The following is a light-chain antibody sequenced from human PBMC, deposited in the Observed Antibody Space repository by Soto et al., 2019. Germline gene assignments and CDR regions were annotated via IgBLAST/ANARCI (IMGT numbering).Light chain of an antibody. J-gene: IGLJ1*01. Sequence: QSVLTQPDSVSGSPGQSITISCTGTSSDVGSYNLVSWYQQHPGKAPKPMIYEGSKRPSGVSNRFSGSKSGNTASLTISGLQAEDEADYYCCSYAGSSTWVFGTGTKLTVL. CDR2: EGS. CDR3: CSYAGSSTWV. CDR1: SSDVGSYNL. V-gene: IGLV2-23*01.